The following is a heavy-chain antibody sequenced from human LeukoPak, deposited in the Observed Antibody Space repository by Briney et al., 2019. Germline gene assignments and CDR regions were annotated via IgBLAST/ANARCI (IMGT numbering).Heavy chain of an antibody. Sequence: GASVKVSCKASGYTFTSYYMHWVRQAPGQGLEWMGIINPSGGSTSYAQKFQGRVTMTRDTSTSTVYMELSSLRSEDTAVYYCARGRELRYFDWQVDYWGQGTLVTVSS. D-gene: IGHD3-9*01. V-gene: IGHV1-46*01. CDR1: GYTFTSYY. CDR3: ARGRELRYFDWQVDY. J-gene: IGHJ4*02. CDR2: INPSGGST.